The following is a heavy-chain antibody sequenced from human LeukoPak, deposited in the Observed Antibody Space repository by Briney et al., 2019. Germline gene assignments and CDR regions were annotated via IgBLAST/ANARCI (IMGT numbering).Heavy chain of an antibody. J-gene: IGHJ4*02. D-gene: IGHD6-13*01. Sequence: SETLSLTCTVSGGSISSYDWSWIRQPTGKGLEWIGHIYTSGSTNYNPPLKSRVTIPVDKSKNQFSLKLSSVTAADTAVYYCARRSSSWYGLDYWGQGTLVTVSS. CDR2: IYTSGST. CDR3: ARRSSSWYGLDY. V-gene: IGHV4-4*07. CDR1: GGSISSYD.